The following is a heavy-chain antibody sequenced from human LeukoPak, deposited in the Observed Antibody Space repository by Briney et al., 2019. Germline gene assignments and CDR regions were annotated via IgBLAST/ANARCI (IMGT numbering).Heavy chain of an antibody. J-gene: IGHJ6*04. CDR1: GGSFSGYY. CDR3: ARLLSSSLLYYDFWSGLMDV. V-gene: IGHV4-34*01. CDR2: INHSGST. Sequence: SETLSLTCAVYGGSFSGYYWSWIRQPPGKGLEWIGEINHSGSTNYNPSHKSRVTISVDTSKNQFSLKLSSVTAADTAVYYCARLLSSSLLYYDFWSGLMDVWGKGTTVTVSS. D-gene: IGHD3-3*01.